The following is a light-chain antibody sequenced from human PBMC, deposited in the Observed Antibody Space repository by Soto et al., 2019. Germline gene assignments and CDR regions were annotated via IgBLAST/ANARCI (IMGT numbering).Light chain of an antibody. CDR1: SSDVGGYNY. CDR2: DVS. CDR3: CSYAGGYTYV. Sequence: QSVLTQPRSVSGSPGQSVTISCTGTSSDVGGYNYVSWYQQHPGKAPKLMIYDVSKRPSGVPDRFSGSKSGNTASLTISGLQAEDEADYYCCSYAGGYTYVFGTGTKVALL. J-gene: IGLJ1*01. V-gene: IGLV2-11*01.